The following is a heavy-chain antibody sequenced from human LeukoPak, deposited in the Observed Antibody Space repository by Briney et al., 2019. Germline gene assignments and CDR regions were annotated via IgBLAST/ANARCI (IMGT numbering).Heavy chain of an antibody. CDR1: GFTFTHYG. D-gene: IGHD6-19*01. Sequence: GGSLRLSCAASGFTFTHYGMHWVRQAPGKGLERVAVISDDGSNEYYADSVKGRFTISRDNSKNTLYLQMNSLRAEDTAMYYCVKEYSSGCPDYWGQGTLVTVSS. CDR2: ISDDGSNE. CDR3: VKEYSSGCPDY. V-gene: IGHV3-30*18. J-gene: IGHJ4*02.